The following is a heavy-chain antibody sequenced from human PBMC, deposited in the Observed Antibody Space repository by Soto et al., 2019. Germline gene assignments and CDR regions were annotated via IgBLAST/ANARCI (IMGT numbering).Heavy chain of an antibody. V-gene: IGHV1-3*05. Sequence: QVQLVQSGAEEKKPGASVKVSCKASGYTFTSYAMHWVRQAPGQRLEWMGWINAGNGNTKYSQKFQGRVTITRDTSASTADMELSSLRSEDTAVYYCARAYDFWGGMDVWGQGTTVTVSS. CDR2: INAGNGNT. J-gene: IGHJ6*02. CDR1: GYTFTSYA. CDR3: ARAYDFWGGMDV. D-gene: IGHD3-3*01.